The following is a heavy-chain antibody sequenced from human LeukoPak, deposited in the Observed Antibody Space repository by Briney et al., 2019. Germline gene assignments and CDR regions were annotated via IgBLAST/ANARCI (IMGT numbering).Heavy chain of an antibody. CDR3: ARDKGKWEHLRYFDY. D-gene: IGHD1-26*01. J-gene: IGHJ4*02. CDR2: ISAYNGNT. V-gene: IGHV1-18*03. CDR1: GYTFSSYG. Sequence: GASVKVSCKASGYTFSSYGISWVRQAPGQGLEWMGWISAYNGNTKYAQKLQGRVTMTTDTSTSTAYMELRSLRSDDMAVYYCARDKGKWEHLRYFDYWGQGTLVTVSS.